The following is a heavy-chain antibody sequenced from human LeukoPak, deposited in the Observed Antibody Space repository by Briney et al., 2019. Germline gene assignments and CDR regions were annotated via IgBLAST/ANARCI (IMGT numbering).Heavy chain of an antibody. CDR3: ARTPPPTTVVTPDWYFDL. D-gene: IGHD4-23*01. J-gene: IGHJ2*01. Sequence: SVKVSCKASGGTFSSYAISWVRQAPGQGLEWMGRIIPILGIANYAQKFQGRVTITADKSTTTAYMALSSRRSEDTAVYYWARTPPPTTVVTPDWYFDLWGRGTLVTVSS. CDR1: GGTFSSYA. CDR2: IIPILGIA. V-gene: IGHV1-69*04.